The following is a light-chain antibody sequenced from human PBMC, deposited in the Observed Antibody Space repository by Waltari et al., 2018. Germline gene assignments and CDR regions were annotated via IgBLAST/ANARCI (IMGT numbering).Light chain of an antibody. V-gene: IGKV1-9*01. Sequence: IQLTQSPSSLSASVGDRVTITCRASPGISSNLAWYQQKPGKAPKLLISAASTLQSGVPLSFSGSGSGTDFTLTISSLQPEDFATYYCQQLNSYPITFGQGTRLEIK. CDR1: PGISSN. J-gene: IGKJ5*01. CDR2: AAS. CDR3: QQLNSYPIT.